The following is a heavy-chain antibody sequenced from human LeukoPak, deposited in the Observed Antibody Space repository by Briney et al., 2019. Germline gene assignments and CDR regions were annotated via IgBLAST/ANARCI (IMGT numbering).Heavy chain of an antibody. V-gene: IGHV3-30*18. J-gene: IGHJ5*02. D-gene: IGHD2-2*01. CDR3: AKEVVPAAMSNWFDP. CDR2: ISYDGSNK. CDR1: GFTFSSYA. Sequence: GGSRRLSCAASGFTFSSYAMHWVRQAPGKGLEWVAVISYDGSNKYYADSVKGRFTISRDNSKNTLYLQMNSLRAEDTAVYYCAKEVVPAAMSNWFDPWGQGTLVTVSS.